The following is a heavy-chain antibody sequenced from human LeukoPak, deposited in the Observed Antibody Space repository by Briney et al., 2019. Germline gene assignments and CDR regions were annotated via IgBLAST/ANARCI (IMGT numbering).Heavy chain of an antibody. CDR3: ARENLWFGELDYYYYMDV. Sequence: SSVKVSCKASGGTFSSYAISWVRQAPGQGLEWMGRIIPIFGTANYAQKFQGRVTITTDESTGTAYMKLSSLRSEDTAVYYCARENLWFGELDYYYYMDVWGKGTTVTVSS. D-gene: IGHD3-10*01. J-gene: IGHJ6*03. CDR2: IIPIFGTA. V-gene: IGHV1-69*05. CDR1: GGTFSSYA.